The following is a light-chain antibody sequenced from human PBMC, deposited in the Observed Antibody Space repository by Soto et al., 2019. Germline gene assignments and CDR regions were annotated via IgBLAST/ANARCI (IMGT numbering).Light chain of an antibody. J-gene: IGLJ2*01. Sequence: QSVLTQPPSASGTPGLTVTISCSGSSSNIGSNYVYWYQQLSGTAPKLLIYRNNQRPSGVPDRFSGSKSGTSASLAISGLRSEDEADYYCAAWDDSLSGVVFGGGTQLTVL. CDR2: RNN. CDR3: AAWDDSLSGVV. V-gene: IGLV1-47*01. CDR1: SSNIGSNY.